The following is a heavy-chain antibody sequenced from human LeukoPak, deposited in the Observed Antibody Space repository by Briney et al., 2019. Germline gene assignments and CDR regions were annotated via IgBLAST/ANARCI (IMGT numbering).Heavy chain of an antibody. Sequence: SQTLSLTCTVSGGSISSGGYYWSWIRQHPGKGLEWIVYIYYSGSTYYNPSLKSRVTISVDTSKNQFSLKLSSVTAADTAVYYCARDNRGYSYGYYDYWGQGTLVTVSS. V-gene: IGHV4-31*03. CDR3: ARDNRGYSYGYYDY. CDR2: IYYSGST. J-gene: IGHJ4*02. D-gene: IGHD5-18*01. CDR1: GGSISSGGYY.